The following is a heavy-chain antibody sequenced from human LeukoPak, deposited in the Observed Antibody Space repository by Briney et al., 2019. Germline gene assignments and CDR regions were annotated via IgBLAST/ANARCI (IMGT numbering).Heavy chain of an antibody. Sequence: PSETLSLTCTVSGGSISSSSYYWVWIRQPPGKGLEWIGSIYYSGTTYYNPSLKSRVTISVDTSKKQFSLKLSSVTAADTAVYYCARGPNPILLWFGELSYILDYWGQGTLVTVSS. V-gene: IGHV4-39*01. CDR1: GGSISSSSYY. D-gene: IGHD3-10*01. J-gene: IGHJ4*02. CDR2: IYYSGTT. CDR3: ARGPNPILLWFGELSYILDY.